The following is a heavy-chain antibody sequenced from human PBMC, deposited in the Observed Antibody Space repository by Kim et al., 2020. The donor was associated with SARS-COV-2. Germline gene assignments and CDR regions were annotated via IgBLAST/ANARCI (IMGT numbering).Heavy chain of an antibody. J-gene: IGHJ6*02. V-gene: IGHV1-18*01. CDR1: GYTFTSYG. CDR3: ARGLFVLLWFGETHYYGMDV. Sequence: ASVKVSCKASGYTFTSYGISWVRQAPGQGLEWMGWISAYNGNTNYAQKLQGRVTMTTDTSTSTAYMELRSLRSDDTAVYYCARGLFVLLWFGETHYYGMDVWGQGTTVTVPS. D-gene: IGHD3-10*01. CDR2: ISAYNGNT.